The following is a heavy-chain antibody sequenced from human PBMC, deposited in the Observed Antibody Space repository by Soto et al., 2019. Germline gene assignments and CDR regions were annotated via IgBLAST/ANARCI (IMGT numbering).Heavy chain of an antibody. D-gene: IGHD1-26*01. J-gene: IGHJ4*02. V-gene: IGHV1-2*02. Sequence: QVQLVQSGAEVKKPGASVKVSCKASGNTFIGYYIHWVRQAPGQGLEWMGWINPNNDGTTYGEKFQGRVTMTRDTSTSTAYMELSRLRSDDTAVYYGARDLGGSRDSWGQGTLVTVSS. CDR1: GNTFIGYY. CDR3: ARDLGGSRDS. CDR2: INPNNDGT.